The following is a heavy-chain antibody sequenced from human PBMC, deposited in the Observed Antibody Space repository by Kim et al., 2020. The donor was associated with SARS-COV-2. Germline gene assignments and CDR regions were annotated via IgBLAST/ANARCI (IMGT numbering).Heavy chain of an antibody. V-gene: IGHV1-18*01. J-gene: IGHJ4*02. D-gene: IGHD3-22*01. CDR3: ARDRGTYYDSTPPGPNY. CDR1: GYTFTSYG. Sequence: ASVKVSCKASGYTFTSYGISWVRQAPGQGLEWMGWISAYNGNTNYAQKLQGRVTMTTDTSTSTAYMELRSLRSDDTAVYYCARDRGTYYDSTPPGPNYWGQGTLVTVSS. CDR2: ISAYNGNT.